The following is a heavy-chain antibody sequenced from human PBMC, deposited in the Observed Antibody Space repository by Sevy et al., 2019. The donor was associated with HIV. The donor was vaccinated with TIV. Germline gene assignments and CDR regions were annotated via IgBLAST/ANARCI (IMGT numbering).Heavy chain of an antibody. CDR2: ISASGGYT. V-gene: IGHV3-23*01. Sequence: GGSLRLSCAASGFTFVSYPMSWVRQPPGKGLEWVSAISASGGYTYYADSVKGRFTISRDNSKNTVSLEMNSLRVEDPAIYYCAEEDISGYDWGQGTLVTVSS. CDR3: AEEDISGYD. J-gene: IGHJ4*02. CDR1: GFTFVSYP. D-gene: IGHD3-22*01.